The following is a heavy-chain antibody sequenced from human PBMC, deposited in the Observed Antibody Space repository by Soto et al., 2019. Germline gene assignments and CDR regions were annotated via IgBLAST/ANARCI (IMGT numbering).Heavy chain of an antibody. Sequence: QVQLVQSGAEVKQPGASVKVSCKASGYTFTSYVISLVRQAPGQGLEWMGWISAYNGNTNYAQKLQGRVTMTTDTSTSTAYMELRSLRSDDTAVYYCARDYHSSVWPNGMDVWGQGTTVTVSS. CDR1: GYTFTSYV. CDR3: ARDYHSSVWPNGMDV. J-gene: IGHJ6*02. CDR2: ISAYNGNT. D-gene: IGHD6-19*01. V-gene: IGHV1-18*01.